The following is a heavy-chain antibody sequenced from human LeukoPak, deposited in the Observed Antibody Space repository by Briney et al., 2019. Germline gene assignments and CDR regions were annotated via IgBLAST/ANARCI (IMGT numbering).Heavy chain of an antibody. V-gene: IGHV4-30-2*01. CDR3: ARVGCSGGSCYTGYYYYYMDV. D-gene: IGHD2-15*01. Sequence: SETLSLTCTVSGGSISSGGYYWSWIRQPPGKGLEWIGYIYHSGSTYYNPSLKSRVTISVDRSKNQFSLKLSSVTAADTAVYYCARVGCSGGSCYTGYYYYYMDVWGKGTTVTVSS. CDR2: IYHSGST. J-gene: IGHJ6*03. CDR1: GGSISSGGYY.